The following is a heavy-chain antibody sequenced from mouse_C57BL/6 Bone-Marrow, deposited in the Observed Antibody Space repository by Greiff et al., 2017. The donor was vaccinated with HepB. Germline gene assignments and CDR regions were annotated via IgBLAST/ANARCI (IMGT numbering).Heavy chain of an antibody. J-gene: IGHJ1*03. CDR3: ARGGPAIVSTWYFNV. Sequence: EVMLVESGGGLVKPGGSLKLSCAASGSTFSSYAMSWVRQTPEKRLEWVATISDGGSYTYYPDNVKGRFTSSRDNAKNNLYLQMSHLKSEDTAMYYCARGGPAIVSTWYFNVWGTGTTVTVSS. CDR1: GSTFSSYA. D-gene: IGHD2-5*01. CDR2: ISDGGSYT. V-gene: IGHV5-4*03.